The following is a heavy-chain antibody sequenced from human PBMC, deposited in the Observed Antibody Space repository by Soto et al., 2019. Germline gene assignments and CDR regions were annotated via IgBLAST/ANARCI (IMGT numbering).Heavy chain of an antibody. CDR3: ARELYDIVLMVYARTDY. J-gene: IGHJ4*02. CDR2: ISYDGNNK. Sequence: QVQLVESGGGVVQPGRSLRLSCAASGFTFSSYAMHWVRQAPGKGLEWVAVISYDGNNKYYADSVKGRFTISRDNSKNTLYMQMNSLRAEDTAGYYCARELYDIVLMVYARTDYWGQGTLVTVSS. D-gene: IGHD2-8*01. CDR1: GFTFSSYA. V-gene: IGHV3-30-3*01.